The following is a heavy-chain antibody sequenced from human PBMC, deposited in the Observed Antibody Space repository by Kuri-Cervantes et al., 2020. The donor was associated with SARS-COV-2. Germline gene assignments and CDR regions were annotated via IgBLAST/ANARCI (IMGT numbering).Heavy chain of an antibody. D-gene: IGHD6-13*01. CDR3: ARAGAGNRPRHLTPRSWYDY. J-gene: IGHJ4*02. CDR1: GGSISSYY. CDR2: IYYSGST. V-gene: IGHV4-59*12. Sequence: SETLSLTCTVSGGSISSYYWSWIRQPPGKGLEWIGYIYYSGSTNYNHSLKSRVTISVDTSKNQFSLKLSSVTAADTAVYYCARAGAGNRPRHLTPRSWYDYWGQGTLVTVSS.